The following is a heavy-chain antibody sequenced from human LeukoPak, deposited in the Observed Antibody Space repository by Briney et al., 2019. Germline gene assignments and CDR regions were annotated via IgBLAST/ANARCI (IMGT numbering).Heavy chain of an antibody. D-gene: IGHD6-13*01. J-gene: IGHJ4*02. Sequence: SLKVSCKASGGTFSSYTISWVRQAPGQGLEWMGGIIPIFGTANYAQKFQGRVTITADESTSTAYMELSSLRSVDTAEYYCARSPSSSWEYEPYDYGGQGPLVTVSS. V-gene: IGHV1-69*01. CDR1: GGTFSSYT. CDR3: ARSPSSSWEYEPYDY. CDR2: IIPIFGTA.